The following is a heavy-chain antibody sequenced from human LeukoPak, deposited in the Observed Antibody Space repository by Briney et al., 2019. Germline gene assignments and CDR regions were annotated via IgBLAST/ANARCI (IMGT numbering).Heavy chain of an antibody. D-gene: IGHD3-10*01. CDR2: ISYDGSNK. CDR1: GFTFSSYG. J-gene: IGHJ5*02. CDR3: SKDLTSDFGGGFDA. Sequence: PGGSLRLSCAASGFTFSSYGMHWVRQAPGKGLEWVAVISYDGSNKYYADSVKGRFTISRDNSKNTLYLQMNSLKTEDTAVYYCSKDLTSDFGGGFDAWGQGTLVTVSS. V-gene: IGHV3-30*18.